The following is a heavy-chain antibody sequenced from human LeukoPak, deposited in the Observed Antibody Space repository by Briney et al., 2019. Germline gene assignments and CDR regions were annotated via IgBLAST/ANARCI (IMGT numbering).Heavy chain of an antibody. CDR3: TTKLTYYDFWSATDV. CDR1: GFTFSNDW. V-gene: IGHV3-15*07. J-gene: IGHJ6*02. Sequence: GGSLRLSCAASGFTFSNDWMNWVRQAPGKGLEWVGRIKSKTDGGTTDYAAPVKGRFTISRDDSKNTLYLQMNSLKTEDTAVYYCTTKLTYYDFWSATDVWGQGTTVTVSS. CDR2: IKSKTDGGTT. D-gene: IGHD3-3*01.